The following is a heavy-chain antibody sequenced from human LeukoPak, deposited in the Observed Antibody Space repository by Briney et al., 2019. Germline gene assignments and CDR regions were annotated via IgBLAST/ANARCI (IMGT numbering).Heavy chain of an antibody. CDR1: GGSISSGGYY. D-gene: IGHD6-13*01. Sequence: SETLSLTCTVSGGSISSGGYYWSWIRQHPGKGLEWIGYIYYSGSTYYNPSLKSRVTISVDTSKNQFSLKLSSVTAADTAVYYCARGEEGEFSAAAGTSGGIDYWGQGTLVTVLS. CDR2: IYYSGST. J-gene: IGHJ4*02. V-gene: IGHV4-31*03. CDR3: ARGEEGEFSAAAGTSGGIDY.